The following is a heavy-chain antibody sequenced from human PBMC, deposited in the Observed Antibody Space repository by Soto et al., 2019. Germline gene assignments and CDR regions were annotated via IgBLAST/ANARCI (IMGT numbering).Heavy chain of an antibody. Sequence: PGGSLRLSCAASGFTFSSYWMHWVRQAPGKGLVWVAHINTDGSSIAYADSVKGRFTISRDNAKNTLYLQMNSLSAEDTAVYSCVRAPFDYWGQGTLVTSPQ. CDR3: VRAPFDY. CDR1: GFTFSSYW. J-gene: IGHJ4*02. V-gene: IGHV3-74*01. CDR2: INTDGSSI.